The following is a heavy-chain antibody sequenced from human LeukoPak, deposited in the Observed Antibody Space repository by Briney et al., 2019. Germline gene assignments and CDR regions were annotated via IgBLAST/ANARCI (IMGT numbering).Heavy chain of an antibody. V-gene: IGHV4-30-2*01. J-gene: IGHJ4*02. Sequence: PSETLSLTCTVSGGSISSGGYSWSWIRQPPGKGLEWIGYIYHSGSTYYNPSLKSRVTISVDRSKNQFSLKLSSVTAADTAVYYCASSRDGYNLNYWGQGTLVTVSS. D-gene: IGHD5-24*01. CDR3: ASSRDGYNLNY. CDR1: GGSISSGGYS. CDR2: IYHSGST.